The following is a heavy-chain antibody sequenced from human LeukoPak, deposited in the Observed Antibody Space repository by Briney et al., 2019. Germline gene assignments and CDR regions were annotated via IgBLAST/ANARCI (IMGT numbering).Heavy chain of an antibody. Sequence: PGGSLRLSCAASGFTFSSYGMHWVRQAPGKGLEWVAVISYDGSNKYYADSVKGRFTISRDNSKNTLYLQMNGLRAEDTAVYYCAKAYCGGDCYSIDAFDIWGQGTMVTVSS. CDR1: GFTFSSYG. V-gene: IGHV3-30*18. D-gene: IGHD2-21*02. J-gene: IGHJ3*02. CDR3: AKAYCGGDCYSIDAFDI. CDR2: ISYDGSNK.